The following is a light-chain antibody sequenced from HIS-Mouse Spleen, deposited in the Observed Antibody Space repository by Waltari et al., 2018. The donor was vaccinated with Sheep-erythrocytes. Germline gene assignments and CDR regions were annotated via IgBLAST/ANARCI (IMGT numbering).Light chain of an antibody. CDR2: EDS. V-gene: IGLV3-10*01. CDR1: ALPKKY. J-gene: IGLJ3*02. Sequence: SYELTQPPSVSVSPGQTARITCSGAALPKKYAYWYQQKSGPAPVLVIYEDSKRPSGIPERFSGSSSGTMANLTISGAQVEDEADYYCYSTDSSGNHWVFGGGTKLTVL. CDR3: YSTDSSGNHWV.